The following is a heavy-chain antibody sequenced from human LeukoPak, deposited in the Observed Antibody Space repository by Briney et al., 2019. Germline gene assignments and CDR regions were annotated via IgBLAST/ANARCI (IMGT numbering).Heavy chain of an antibody. J-gene: IGHJ4*02. CDR3: TRDIDADYVDY. CDR2: IRSKPYGGTT. Sequence: GRSLRFSCTTSGFTFGDYAMSWVRQAPGKGLEWVGFIRSKPYGGTTEYAPSVKGRFTISRDDSKNIAYLQMNSLKTEDTAVYYCTRDIDADYVDYWGQGDLVTVSS. CDR1: GFTFGDYA. V-gene: IGHV3-49*04. D-gene: IGHD2-15*01.